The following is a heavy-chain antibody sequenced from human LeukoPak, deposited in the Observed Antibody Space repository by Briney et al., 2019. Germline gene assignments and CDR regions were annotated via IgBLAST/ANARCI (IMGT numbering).Heavy chain of an antibody. D-gene: IGHD3-9*01. CDR2: IIPIFGTA. J-gene: IGHJ6*02. V-gene: IGHV1-69*13. Sequence: GASVKVSCKASGGTFRSYAISWVRQAPGQGLEWMGGIIPIFGTANYAQKFQGRVTITADESTSTAYMELSSLRSEDTAVYYCARQMLEILTTYGMDVWGQGTTVTVSS. CDR1: GGTFRSYA. CDR3: ARQMLEILTTYGMDV.